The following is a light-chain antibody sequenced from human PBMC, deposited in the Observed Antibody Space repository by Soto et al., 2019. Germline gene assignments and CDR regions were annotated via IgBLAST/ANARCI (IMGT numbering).Light chain of an antibody. Sequence: HSALTQPASVSASPGQSITISCAGTSSDVGGYNYVSWYQQYPGKAPKLVIYEVSNRPSGVSNRFSGSKSANTASLTISGLQAEDEADYYCNSHTSSSTWVFGGGTKLTVL. CDR2: EVS. CDR3: NSHTSSSTWV. J-gene: IGLJ3*02. V-gene: IGLV2-14*01. CDR1: SSDVGGYNY.